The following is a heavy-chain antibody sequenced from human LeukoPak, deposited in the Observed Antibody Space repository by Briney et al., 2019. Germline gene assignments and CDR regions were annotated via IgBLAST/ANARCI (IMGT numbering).Heavy chain of an antibody. Sequence: SQTLSLTCTVSGGSISSGGYYWSWIRQHPGKGLEWIGYIYYSGSTYYNPSLKSRVTISVDTSKNQFSLKLSSVTAADTAVCYCAARITMIVVGNAFDIWGQGTMVTVSS. J-gene: IGHJ3*02. D-gene: IGHD3-22*01. CDR3: AARITMIVVGNAFDI. CDR2: IYYSGST. V-gene: IGHV4-31*03. CDR1: GGSISSGGYY.